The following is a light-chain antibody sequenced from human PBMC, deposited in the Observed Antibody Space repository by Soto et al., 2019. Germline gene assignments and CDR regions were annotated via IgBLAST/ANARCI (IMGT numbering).Light chain of an antibody. J-gene: IGKJ3*01. V-gene: IGKV1-27*01. CDR1: QGISCS. CDR3: QEYYSPPFT. CDR2: AAS. Sequence: DIQMTQSPSSLSASVGDRVTITCRASQGISCSLAWYQHKPGKVPELLIYAASTLHSGVPSRFSGSGSGTDFTLTISSLQPEDVATYYCQEYYSPPFTFGPGTKVNFK.